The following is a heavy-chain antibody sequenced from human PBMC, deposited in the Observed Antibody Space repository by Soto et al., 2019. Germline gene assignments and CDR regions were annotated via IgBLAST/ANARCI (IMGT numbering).Heavy chain of an antibody. D-gene: IGHD6-19*01. J-gene: IGHJ4*02. CDR3: ARSVAVPGAHIDY. CDR2: VYYTGST. V-gene: IGHV4-59*01. Sequence: KPSETLSLTCSVSGGSISGSYWSWIRQSPGKGLEWPGYVYYTGSTNYSPSLRSRVSISVDTSKNEFSLRLSSVTAADTAVYFCARSVAVPGAHIDYWGQGTQVTVSS. CDR1: GGSISGSY.